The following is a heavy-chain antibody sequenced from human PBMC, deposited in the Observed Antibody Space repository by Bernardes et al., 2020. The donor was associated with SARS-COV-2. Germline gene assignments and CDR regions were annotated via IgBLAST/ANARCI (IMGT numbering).Heavy chain of an antibody. CDR2: ISASGSST. V-gene: IGHV3-23*01. Sequence: GGSLRLSCAVSGLTFSTFAMTWVRQAPGKGLEWISAISASGSSTYYADSVKGRFTISRDNSKNTLYLQMNSLRAEDTALYYCVSSVRGLTRIDYWGQGTLVTVSS. J-gene: IGHJ4*02. D-gene: IGHD3-10*02. CDR1: GLTFSTFA. CDR3: VSSVRGLTRIDY.